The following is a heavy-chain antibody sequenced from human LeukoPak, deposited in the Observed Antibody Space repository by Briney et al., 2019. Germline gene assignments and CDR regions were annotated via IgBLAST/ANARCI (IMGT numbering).Heavy chain of an antibody. D-gene: IGHD3-22*01. CDR1: GGTISSTNW. CDR3: ARARKENYYDSSGRWFDR. V-gene: IGHV4-4*02. J-gene: IGHJ5*02. Sequence: GTLTLTRPVTGGTISSTNWWGCVRQRPSNGPEWIGEINHSGSTNYNPSLKNRVTLSVDKSNNQFSLKLSSVTAADTAIYYCARARKENYYDSSGRWFDRWGQGTLVTVSS. CDR2: INHSGST.